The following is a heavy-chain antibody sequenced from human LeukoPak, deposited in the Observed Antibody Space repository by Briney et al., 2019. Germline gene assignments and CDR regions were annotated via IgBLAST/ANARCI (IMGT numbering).Heavy chain of an antibody. CDR2: IYYSVST. J-gene: IGHJ6*02. CDR1: VGSISSSSYY. CDR3: ARFPYYYGMDV. V-gene: IGHV4-39*01. Sequence: PSETLSLTCTVSVGSISSSSYYCGWVRQPPGRGLEWIGSIYYSVSTYYNPSLKSRVTISVDTYKNQFSLKLSSVTAADTAVYYCARFPYYYGMDVWGQGTTVTVSS.